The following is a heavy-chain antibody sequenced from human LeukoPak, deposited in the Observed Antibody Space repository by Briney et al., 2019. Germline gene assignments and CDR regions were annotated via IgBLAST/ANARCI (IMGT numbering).Heavy chain of an antibody. CDR3: ARDRRGMATSDY. Sequence: SETLSLTCAVYGGSFSGYYWSWIRQPPGKGLEWIGEKNHSGRTNYNPSLKSRVTISVDTSKNQFSLKLSSVTAADTAVYYCARDRRGMATSDYWGQGTLVTVSS. D-gene: IGHD5-24*01. V-gene: IGHV4-34*01. CDR1: GGSFSGYY. CDR2: KNHSGRT. J-gene: IGHJ4*02.